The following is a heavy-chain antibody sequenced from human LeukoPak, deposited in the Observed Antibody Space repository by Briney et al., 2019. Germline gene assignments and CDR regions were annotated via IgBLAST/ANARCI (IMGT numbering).Heavy chain of an antibody. J-gene: IGHJ6*02. CDR3: ARAGALDSQQDV. CDR2: INPNSGGT. CDR1: GYTFTGYY. Sequence: ASVKVSCKASGYTFTGYYMHWVRQAPGQGLEWMGWINPNSGGTNYAQKFQGRVTMTRDTPISTAYMELSRLRSDDTAVYYCARAGALDSQQDVWGQGTTVTVSS. D-gene: IGHD3-9*01. V-gene: IGHV1-2*02.